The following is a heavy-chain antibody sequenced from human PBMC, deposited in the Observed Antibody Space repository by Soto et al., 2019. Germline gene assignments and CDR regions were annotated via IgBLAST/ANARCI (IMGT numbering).Heavy chain of an antibody. V-gene: IGHV1-24*01. Sequence: ASVKVSCKVSGYTLTELSMHWVRQAPGKGLEWMGGFDPEDGETIYAQKFQGRVTMTEDTSTDTAYMELSSLRSGDTAVYYCARAGENYGSGTFSPPLPYSFNSSGKRPLVTLSS. J-gene: IGHJ4*02. CDR2: FDPEDGET. CDR1: GYTLTELS. CDR3: ARAGENYGSGTFSPPLPYSFNS. D-gene: IGHD3-10*01.